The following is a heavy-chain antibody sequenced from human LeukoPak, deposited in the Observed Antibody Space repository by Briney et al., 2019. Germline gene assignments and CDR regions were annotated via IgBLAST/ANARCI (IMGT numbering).Heavy chain of an antibody. CDR3: VRGDYGGNPPAD. Sequence: ASVKVSCKASRYTFTSYFMHWVRQAPGQGLEWMGIIYPRGGSTNYAQKLQGRVTMTRDMSTGTVYMELSSLRSEDTAVYYCVRGDYGGNPPADWGQGTLVTVSS. D-gene: IGHD4-23*01. J-gene: IGHJ4*02. V-gene: IGHV1-46*04. CDR1: RYTFTSYF. CDR2: IYPRGGST.